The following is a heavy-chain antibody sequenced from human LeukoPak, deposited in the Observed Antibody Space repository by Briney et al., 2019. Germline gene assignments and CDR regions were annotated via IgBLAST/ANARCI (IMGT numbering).Heavy chain of an antibody. V-gene: IGHV3-33*01. CDR3: AREKLAAAGTGFDY. CDR1: GFTFSSYG. CDR2: IWYDGSNK. J-gene: IGHJ4*02. Sequence: GRSLRLSCAASGFTFSSYGMHWVRQAPGKGLEWVAVIWYDGSNKYYADSVKGRFTISRDNSKNTLYPQMNSLRAEDTAVYYCAREKLAAAGTGFDYWGQGTLVTVSS. D-gene: IGHD6-13*01.